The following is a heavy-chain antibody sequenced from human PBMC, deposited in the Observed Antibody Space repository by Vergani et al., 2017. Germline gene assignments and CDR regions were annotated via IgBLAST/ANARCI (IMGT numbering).Heavy chain of an antibody. V-gene: IGHV4-59*11. CDR3: ASDTHSGQRADR. D-gene: IGHD6-19*01. CDR2: IHYSEHT. Sequence: QVQLQESGPGMVKSSETLFLTRSVSFDSIRNLYCNWIRQPPGKGLDWIGSIHYSEHTNYNPSLKTLVTISVDTSKIQFYLTLTSVTAADTAVYYCASDTHSGQRADRWGQGILVTVTS. J-gene: IGHJ5*02. CDR1: FDSIRNLY.